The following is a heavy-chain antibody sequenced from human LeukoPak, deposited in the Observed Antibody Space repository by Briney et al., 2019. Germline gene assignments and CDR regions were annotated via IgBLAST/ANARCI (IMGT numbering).Heavy chain of an antibody. CDR3: ARDRDTYYDFWSGYYTKLDY. D-gene: IGHD3-3*01. CDR2: ISAYNGNT. CDR1: GYTFTSYG. V-gene: IGHV1-18*01. Sequence: ASVKVSCKASGYTFTSYGISWVRQAPGQGLEWMGWISAYNGNTNYAQKLQGRVTMTTDTSTSTAYMELRSQRSDDTAVYYCARDRDTYYDFWSGYYTKLDYWGQGTLVTVSS. J-gene: IGHJ4*02.